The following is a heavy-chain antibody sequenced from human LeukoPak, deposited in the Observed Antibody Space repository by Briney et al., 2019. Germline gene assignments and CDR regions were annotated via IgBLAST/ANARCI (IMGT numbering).Heavy chain of an antibody. CDR3: ARGGRPWSGGYSYGCYVAGFDC. Sequence: AGSLRHSCAASGFTFNSYGRLWLRQAPGKELEGVAVDQYDGSNQYQPVYVKGPITISRDNSKKTLYLQMNSLRAEDTAVYDCARGGRPWSGGYSYGCYVAGFDCWGQGTLVIVSS. D-gene: IGHD5-18*01. CDR2: DQYDGSNQ. V-gene: IGHV3-33*08. CDR1: GFTFNSYG. J-gene: IGHJ4*02.